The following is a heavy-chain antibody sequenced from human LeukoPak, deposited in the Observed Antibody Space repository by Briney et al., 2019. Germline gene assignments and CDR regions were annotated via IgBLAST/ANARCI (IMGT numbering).Heavy chain of an antibody. Sequence: GGSLRLSCAATGFTFSNYAMSWVRQAPGKGLAWVSAISGSGGSTYYSDSVKGRFTISRDNSKNTLYLQMHSLRAEDTAVYYCSCYDDYWGQGTLVTVSS. D-gene: IGHD2-2*01. CDR1: GFTFSNYA. CDR2: ISGSGGST. V-gene: IGHV3-23*01. J-gene: IGHJ4*02. CDR3: SCYDDY.